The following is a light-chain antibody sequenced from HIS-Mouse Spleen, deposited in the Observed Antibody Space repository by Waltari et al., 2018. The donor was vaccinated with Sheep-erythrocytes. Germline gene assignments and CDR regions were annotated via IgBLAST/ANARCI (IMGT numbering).Light chain of an antibody. V-gene: IGKV1D-13*01. CDR1: QGISSA. CDR2: DAS. J-gene: IGKJ1*01. CDR3: QQFNNYPRT. Sequence: AIQLTQSPSSLSASVGDRVTITCRASQGISSALAWYQQKPGKAPKLLIYDASSLESGVPSRFSGSGSATNFTLTISSLQPEDFATYYCQQFNNYPRTFGQGTKVEIK.